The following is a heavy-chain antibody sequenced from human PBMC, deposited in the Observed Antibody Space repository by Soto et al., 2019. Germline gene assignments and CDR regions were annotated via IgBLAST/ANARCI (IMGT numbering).Heavy chain of an antibody. CDR2: IRGPGYGGAT. Sequence: EVQLLESGGDLVQPGRSLRLSCTASGFSFGDYQMSWFRQAPGKGLEWGGFIRGPGYGGATEYDASVRGRFTISRDDSKRIAYLQMNSLKTPDTAVYYCTSGECQYFFDCWGQGTLVTGSS. V-gene: IGHV3-49*03. CDR1: GFSFGDYQ. J-gene: IGHJ4*02. CDR3: TSGECQYFFDC. D-gene: IGHD3-10*01.